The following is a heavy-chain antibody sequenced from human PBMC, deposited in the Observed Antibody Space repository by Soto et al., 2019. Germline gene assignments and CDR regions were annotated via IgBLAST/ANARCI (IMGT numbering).Heavy chain of an antibody. CDR1: GFTFSSYE. CDR2: ISSSGSTI. Sequence: PGGSLRLSCAASGFTFSSYEMNWVRQAPGKGLEWVSYISSSGSTIYYADSVKGRLTISRDNAKNSLYLQMNSLRAEDTAVYYCARVDTAMVTDYWGQGTLVTVSS. J-gene: IGHJ4*02. CDR3: ARVDTAMVTDY. V-gene: IGHV3-48*03. D-gene: IGHD5-18*01.